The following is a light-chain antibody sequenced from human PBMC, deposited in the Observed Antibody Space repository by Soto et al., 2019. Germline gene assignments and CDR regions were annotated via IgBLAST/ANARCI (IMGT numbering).Light chain of an antibody. J-gene: IGLJ1*01. CDR2: DVS. Sequence: QSARTQPRSVSGSPGQSVTISCTGTSSDVGGYNYVSWYQQHPGKAPKLMIYDVSKRPSGVPDRFSGSKSGNTASLTISGLQAEDEADYYCCSYAGSYTLATSYVFGTGTKLTVL. CDR3: CSYAGSYTLATSYV. CDR1: SSDVGGYNY. V-gene: IGLV2-11*01.